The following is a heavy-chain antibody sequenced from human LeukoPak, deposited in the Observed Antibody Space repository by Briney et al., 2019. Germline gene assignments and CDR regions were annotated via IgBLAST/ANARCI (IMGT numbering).Heavy chain of an antibody. D-gene: IGHD2-15*01. CDR2: INSSSSYI. CDR1: GFTFSSYS. CDR3: ARTGTGQGYCSGGSGRLLHPPFDY. J-gene: IGHJ4*02. V-gene: IGHV3-21*01. Sequence: PGGSLRLSCAASGFTFSSYSMNWVRQAPGKGLEWVSSINSSSSYIYYADSVKGRFTISRDNAKNSLYLQMNSLRAEDTAVYYCARTGTGQGYCSGGSGRLLHPPFDYWGQGTLVTVSS.